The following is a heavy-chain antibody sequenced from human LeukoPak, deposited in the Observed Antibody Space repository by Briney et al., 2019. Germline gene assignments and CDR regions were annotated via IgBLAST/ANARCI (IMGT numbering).Heavy chain of an antibody. V-gene: IGHV3-30-3*01. CDR1: AFTFSSYA. CDR2: ISYDGSNK. CDR3: ARAPGAVAAKGYY. J-gene: IGHJ4*02. D-gene: IGHD6-19*01. Sequence: GGSLRLSCAASAFTFSSYAMGWVRQAPGKGLEWVAVISYDGSNKYYADSVKGRFTISRDNSKNTLYLQMNSLRAEDTAVYYCARAPGAVAAKGYYWGQGTLVTVSS.